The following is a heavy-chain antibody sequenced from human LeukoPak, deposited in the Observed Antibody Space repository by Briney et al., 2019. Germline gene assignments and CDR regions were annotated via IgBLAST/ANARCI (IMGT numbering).Heavy chain of an antibody. D-gene: IGHD1-7*01. CDR1: GGTFSSYA. CDR3: ARDLTGITAFDS. CDR2: ITTYNGNT. Sequence: ASVKVSCKASGGTFSSYAISWVRQAPGQGLEWMGWITTYNGNTHYAQSLQGRVTMTTDTSTSTAYMELRSLRSDDTAVYYCARDLTGITAFDSWGQGTRVTVSS. J-gene: IGHJ4*02. V-gene: IGHV1-18*01.